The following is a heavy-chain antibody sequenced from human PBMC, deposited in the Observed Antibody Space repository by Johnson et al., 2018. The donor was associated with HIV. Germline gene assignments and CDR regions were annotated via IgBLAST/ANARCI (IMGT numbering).Heavy chain of an antibody. Sequence: EMQLVESGGGVVRPGGSLRLSCAASGFTVSSNYMSWVRQAPGKGLEWVSVIYSGGSTYYADSVKGRFTISRDNSKNTLYLQMNSLRAEDTAVYYCAREAYCSGGSCYDAFDIWGQGTMVTVSS. V-gene: IGHV3-66*01. CDR1: GFTVSSNY. D-gene: IGHD2-15*01. CDR2: IYSGGST. CDR3: AREAYCSGGSCYDAFDI. J-gene: IGHJ3*02.